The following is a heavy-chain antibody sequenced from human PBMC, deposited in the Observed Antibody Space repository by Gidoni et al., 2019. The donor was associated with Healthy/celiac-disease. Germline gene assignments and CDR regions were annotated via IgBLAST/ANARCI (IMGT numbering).Heavy chain of an antibody. J-gene: IGHJ6*02. D-gene: IGHD2-2*01. CDR2: ISYDGSNK. CDR1: GFTFCSYG. V-gene: IGHV3-30*18. Sequence: QVQLVASGGGVVQPGRSLRLSCAASGFTFCSYGMHWVRQAPGKGLEWVAVISYDGSNKYYADSVKGRFTISRDNSKNTLYLQMNSLRAEDTAVYYCAKVLGVSSSTSSYYHYYYGMDVWGQGTTVTVSS. CDR3: AKVLGVSSSTSSYYHYYYGMDV.